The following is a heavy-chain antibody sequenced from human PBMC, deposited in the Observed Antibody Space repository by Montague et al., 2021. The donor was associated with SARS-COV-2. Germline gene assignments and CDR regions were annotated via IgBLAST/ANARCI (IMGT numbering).Heavy chain of an antibody. Sequence: SETLSLTCTVSGGSISSYYWSWIRQPSGKGLEWIGYIYYSGSTNYNPSLKSRVTISVDTSKNQFSLKLSSVTAADTAVCYCARAFIAAAGTTSFDYWGQGTLVTVSS. D-gene: IGHD6-13*01. J-gene: IGHJ4*02. V-gene: IGHV4-59*08. CDR3: ARAFIAAAGTTSFDY. CDR2: IYYSGST. CDR1: GGSISSYY.